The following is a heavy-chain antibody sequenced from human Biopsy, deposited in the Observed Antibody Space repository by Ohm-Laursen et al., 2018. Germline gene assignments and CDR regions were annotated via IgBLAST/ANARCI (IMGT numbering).Heavy chain of an antibody. CDR3: ARTPRDSFWSGSYKRGLWFDP. CDR1: GGSIISYY. Sequence: SDTLSLTCGVSGGSIISYYWTRIRQPPGQGLEWIGHVYNGGITNYNPSLKSRVTISKDTSKNQFSLQVNSVTAADTAVYYCARTPRDSFWSGSYKRGLWFDPWGQGTLVIVSS. V-gene: IGHV4-59*07. CDR2: VYNGGIT. D-gene: IGHD3-3*01. J-gene: IGHJ5*02.